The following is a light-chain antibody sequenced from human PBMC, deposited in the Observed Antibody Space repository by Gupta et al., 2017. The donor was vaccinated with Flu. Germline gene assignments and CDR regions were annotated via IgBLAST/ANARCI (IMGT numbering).Light chain of an antibody. CDR2: DVS. J-gene: IGLJ1*01. V-gene: IGLV2-14*04. CDR3: SSYTSTTTFYV. Sequence: MCCSDPSSDVGNSDYVSWYQQDSGKAPKLLIYDVSNRPSGVSSRFSGSKSGNTASLTISGLQAEDETDYYCSSYTSTTTFYVFGTGTKVTVL. CDR1: SSDVGNSDY.